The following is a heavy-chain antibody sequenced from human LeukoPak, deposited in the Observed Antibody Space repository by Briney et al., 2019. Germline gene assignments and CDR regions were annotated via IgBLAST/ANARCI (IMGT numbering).Heavy chain of an antibody. CDR3: ARQGIYCCDVVCYFDN. D-gene: IGHD2-8*01. Sequence: PSETLSLTCTVSGGSISTSSSYYWGWIRQPPGKGLEWTGTIYHDGSTYYNPSLKSRVTIFVDTSKNQFSLKLSSVTAADTAVYYCARQGIYCCDVVCYFDNWGQGTLVTVSS. CDR1: GGSISTSSSYY. CDR2: IYHDGST. J-gene: IGHJ4*02. V-gene: IGHV4-39*01.